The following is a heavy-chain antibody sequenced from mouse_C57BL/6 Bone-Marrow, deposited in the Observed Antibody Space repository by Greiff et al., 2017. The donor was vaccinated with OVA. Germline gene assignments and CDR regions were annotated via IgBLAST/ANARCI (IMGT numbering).Heavy chain of an antibody. V-gene: IGHV6-3*01. Sequence: EVKVEESGGGLVQPGGSMKLSCVASGFTFSNYWMNWVRQSPEKGLEWVAQIRLKSDNYATHYAESVKGRFTISRDDSKSSVYLQMNNLRAEDTGIYYCTARQLRLPEDMDYWGQGTSVTVSS. D-gene: IGHD3-2*02. J-gene: IGHJ4*01. CDR3: TARQLRLPEDMDY. CDR1: GFTFSNYW. CDR2: IRLKSDNYAT.